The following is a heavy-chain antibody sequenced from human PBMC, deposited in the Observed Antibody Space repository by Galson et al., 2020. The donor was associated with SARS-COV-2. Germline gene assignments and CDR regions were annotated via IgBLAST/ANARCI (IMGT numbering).Heavy chain of an antibody. CDR1: GLAFSAYT. CDR3: AREETDYGDFYYFGLDV. J-gene: IGHJ6*02. D-gene: IGHD4-17*01. Sequence: GGSLRLSCAASGLAFSAYTMHWVRQAPGKGLEWAAAISYDGSNKYYTDSVKGRFTISRDNSKNTLYLQMNNLIPEDTALYYCAREETDYGDFYYFGLDVWGQGTTVTVSS. CDR2: ISYDGSNK. V-gene: IGHV3-30*04.